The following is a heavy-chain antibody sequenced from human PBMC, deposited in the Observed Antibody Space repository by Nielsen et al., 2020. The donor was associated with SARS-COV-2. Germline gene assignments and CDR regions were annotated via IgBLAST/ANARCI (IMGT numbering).Heavy chain of an antibody. CDR2: SFAGDSDT. CDR1: GYSFTNYW. D-gene: IGHD3-9*01. Sequence: ESLKISCQGSGYSFTNYWIGWVRQMPGKGLEWMGISFAGDSDTRYIPSFQGQVTISADKSISTAYLQWSSLKASDTAMYFCARVQNYDVLTGYRLRAATFDYWGQGTLVTVSS. J-gene: IGHJ4*02. CDR3: ARVQNYDVLTGYRLRAATFDY. V-gene: IGHV5-51*01.